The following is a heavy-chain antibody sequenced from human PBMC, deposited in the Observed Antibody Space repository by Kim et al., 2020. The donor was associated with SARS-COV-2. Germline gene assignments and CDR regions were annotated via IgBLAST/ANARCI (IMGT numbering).Heavy chain of an antibody. CDR3: AREKRTSGYYYYGMDV. J-gene: IGHJ6*02. CDR2: ISSSSSYT. D-gene: IGHD3-10*01. Sequence: GGSLRLSCAASGFTFSDYYMSWIRQAPGKGLEWVSYISSSSSYTNYADSVKGRFTISRDNAKNSLYLQMNSLRAEDTAVYYCAREKRTSGYYYYGMDVWGQGTTVTVSS. CDR1: GFTFSDYY. V-gene: IGHV3-11*06.